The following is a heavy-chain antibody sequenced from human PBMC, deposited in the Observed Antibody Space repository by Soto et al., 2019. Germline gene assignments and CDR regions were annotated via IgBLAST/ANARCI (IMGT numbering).Heavy chain of an antibody. CDR3: AAARNPATQGDFDY. CDR1: GFTFTSST. J-gene: IGHJ4*02. Sequence: QMQLVQSGPEVKKPGTSVKVSCKASGFTFTSSTVQWVRQARGQRLEWIGWIVVGSGNTNYAQKFQEIVTSTRDMSTSTAYMELSSLRSEDTAVYYCAAARNPATQGDFDYWGQGTLVTVST. V-gene: IGHV1-58*01. CDR2: IVVGSGNT.